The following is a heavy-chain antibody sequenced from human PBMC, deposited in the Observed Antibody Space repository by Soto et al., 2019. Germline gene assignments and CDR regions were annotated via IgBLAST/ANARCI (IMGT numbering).Heavy chain of an antibody. V-gene: IGHV3-35*01. CDR3: VRKWMVGDIVLIKNLACYYYYGMDV. J-gene: IGHJ6*02. CDR1: GFTFSNSD. Sequence: EVQLVESGGGLVQPGGSLRLSCAASGFTFSNSDMNWVHQAPGKGLEWVSGVSWNGSRTHYADSVKGRFIISRDNSRNTLYLQTNSLRAEDTAVYYCVRKWMVGDIVLIKNLACYYYYGMDVWGQGTTVTVSS. D-gene: IGHD2-8*01. CDR2: VSWNGSRT.